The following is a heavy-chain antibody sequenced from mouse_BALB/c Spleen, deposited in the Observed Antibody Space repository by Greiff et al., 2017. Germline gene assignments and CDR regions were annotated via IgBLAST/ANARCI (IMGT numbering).Heavy chain of an antibody. CDR1: GYTFTSYW. CDR3: ARLWLRRGAMDY. Sequence: QVQLQQSGAELAKPGASVKMSCKASGYTFTSYWMHWVKQRPGQGLEWIGYINPSTGYTEYNQKFKDKATLTADKSSSTAYMQLSSLTSEDSAVYYCARLWLRRGAMDYWGQGTSVTVSS. D-gene: IGHD2-2*01. CDR2: INPSTGYT. V-gene: IGHV1-7*01. J-gene: IGHJ4*01.